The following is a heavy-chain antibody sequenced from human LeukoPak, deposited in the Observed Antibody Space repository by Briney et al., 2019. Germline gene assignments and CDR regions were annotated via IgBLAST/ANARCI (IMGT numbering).Heavy chain of an antibody. CDR1: GFTFSSYA. CDR3: AKDLLYSSSWSFDY. CDR2: IRGSGGST. V-gene: IGHV3-23*01. J-gene: IGHJ4*02. Sequence: GGSLRLSCAASGFTFSSYAMSWVRQAPGKGLEWVSAIRGSGGSTYYADSVKGRFTISRDNSKNTLYLQMNSLRAEDTAVYYCAKDLLYSSSWSFDYWGQGTLVTVSS. D-gene: IGHD6-13*01.